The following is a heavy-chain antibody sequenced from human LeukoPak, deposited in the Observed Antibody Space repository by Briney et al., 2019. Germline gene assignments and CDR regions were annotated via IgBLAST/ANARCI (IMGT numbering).Heavy chain of an antibody. CDR1: GVSISSYY. Sequence: SETLSLTCTVSGVSISSYYWSWIRQPPGKGLEWIGYIYYSGSTNYNPSLKSRVTISVDTSKNQFSLKLSSVTAADTAVYYCARDTGFRHGYYYYGMDVWGQGTTVTASS. CDR3: ARDTGFRHGYYYYGMDV. D-gene: IGHD1-14*01. J-gene: IGHJ6*02. V-gene: IGHV4-59*01. CDR2: IYYSGST.